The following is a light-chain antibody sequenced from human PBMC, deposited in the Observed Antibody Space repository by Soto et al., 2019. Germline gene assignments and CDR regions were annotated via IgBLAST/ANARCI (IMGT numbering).Light chain of an antibody. Sequence: EIVLTQSPGILSLSPGERATLSCRASQSVGTNLAWYQQKPGQAPRLLISGAATRATGIPARFSGRGSGTEFTLTVSSLQSEDFAVYYCQQYNNWPRTFGQGTKVEIK. V-gene: IGKV3-15*01. CDR2: GAA. CDR1: QSVGTN. CDR3: QQYNNWPRT. J-gene: IGKJ1*01.